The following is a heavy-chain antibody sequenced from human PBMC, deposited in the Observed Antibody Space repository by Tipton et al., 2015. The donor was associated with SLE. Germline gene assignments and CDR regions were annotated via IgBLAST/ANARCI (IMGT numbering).Heavy chain of an antibody. J-gene: IGHJ3*02. CDR3: AKDLSSGWTLNALDM. D-gene: IGHD6-25*01. CDR1: GITVSSNY. CDR2: IYSDGIT. Sequence: SLRLSCAASGITVSSNYLSWVRQAPGKGLEWVSLIYSDGITHYADSVKGRFTISRDNAKNSLYLQMNSLRTEDTAMFYCAKDLSSGWTLNALDMWGQGTMVAVSS. V-gene: IGHV3-53*05.